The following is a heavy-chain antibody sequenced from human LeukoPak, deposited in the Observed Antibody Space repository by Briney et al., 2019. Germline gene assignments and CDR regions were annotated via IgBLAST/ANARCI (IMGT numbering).Heavy chain of an antibody. J-gene: IGHJ3*02. V-gene: IGHV4-61*01. D-gene: IGHD2-15*01. CDR3: ARRGSGGRSFDI. Sequence: SETLSLTCTVSGGSVSSGSYYWTWIRQPPGKGLEWIGYISYSGSTNYNPSRKSRVTISVDTSKNQFSLNLSSVTAADTAVYYCARRGSGGRSFDIWGQGTMVTVSS. CDR2: ISYSGST. CDR1: GGSVSSGSYY.